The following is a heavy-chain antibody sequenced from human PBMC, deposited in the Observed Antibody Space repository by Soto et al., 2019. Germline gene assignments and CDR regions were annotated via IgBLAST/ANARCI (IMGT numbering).Heavy chain of an antibody. CDR1: GGSVDRGDYY. CDR2: FYDGNT. CDR3: ATTRGLAVGGSFDY. J-gene: IGHJ4*02. D-gene: IGHD3-10*01. V-gene: IGHV4-39*01. Sequence: SETLSLTCTVSGGSVDRGDYYWTWIRQPPGKGLEWVGTFYDGNTYHNPSLRSRITIAVDTSKNQFSLKLNSVAAADTAFYYCATTRGLAVGGSFDYWGQGMLVTVSS.